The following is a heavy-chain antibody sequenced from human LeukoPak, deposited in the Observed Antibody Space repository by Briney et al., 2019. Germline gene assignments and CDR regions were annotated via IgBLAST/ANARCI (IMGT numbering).Heavy chain of an antibody. D-gene: IGHD5-18*01. CDR3: ARDGYSYVYRSDAFDI. CDR1: GFTFSSYS. V-gene: IGHV3-21*01. J-gene: IGHJ3*02. CDR2: ISSSSSYI. Sequence: GGSLRLSCAASGFTFSSYSMSWVRQAPGKGLEWVSSISSSSSYIYYADSVKGRFTISRDNAKNSLYLQMNSLRAEDTAVYYCARDGYSYVYRSDAFDIWGQGTMVTVSS.